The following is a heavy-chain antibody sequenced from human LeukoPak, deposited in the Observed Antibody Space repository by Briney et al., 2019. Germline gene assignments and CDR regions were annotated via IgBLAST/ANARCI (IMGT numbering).Heavy chain of an antibody. D-gene: IGHD6-19*01. V-gene: IGHV3-33*06. J-gene: IGHJ4*02. Sequence: PGRSLRLSCAASGFSFSSYGMPWVRQAPGKGLEWVAIIWYDGSNTYYADSVKGRFTISRDNSKNTLFLQMNSLRAEDTAVYYCVKQAGVYWGQGTLVTVSS. CDR1: GFSFSSYG. CDR3: VKQAGVY. CDR2: IWYDGSNT.